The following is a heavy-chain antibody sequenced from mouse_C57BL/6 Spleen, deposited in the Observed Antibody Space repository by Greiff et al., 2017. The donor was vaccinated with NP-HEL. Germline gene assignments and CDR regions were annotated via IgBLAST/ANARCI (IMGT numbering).Heavy chain of an antibody. D-gene: IGHD4-1*02. V-gene: IGHV1-64*01. Sequence: VQLQQPGAELVKPGASVKLSCKASGYTFTSYWMHWVKQRPGQGLEWLGMIHPNSGSTNYNEKFKSKATLTVDKSSSTAYMQLSSLTSEDSAVYYCARSPQLGGDYYAMDYWGQGTSVTVSS. CDR1: GYTFTSYW. CDR2: IHPNSGST. CDR3: ARSPQLGGDYYAMDY. J-gene: IGHJ4*01.